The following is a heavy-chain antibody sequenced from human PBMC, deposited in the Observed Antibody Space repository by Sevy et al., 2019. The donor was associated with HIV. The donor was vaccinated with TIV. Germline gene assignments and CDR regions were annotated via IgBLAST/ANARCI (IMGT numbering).Heavy chain of an antibody. CDR1: GGSISSYF. CDR3: ARDSTTRPRVLVY. V-gene: IGHV4-59*01. D-gene: IGHD1-1*01. J-gene: IGHJ4*02. Sequence: SETLSLTCSVSGGSISSYFWTWVRQSPGKGLEWIGNIYFTGNTDYSPSLKSRLTLSLDTSKSQFSLTLKSVTAADTAIYFCARDSTTRPRVLVYWGQGTLVTFSS. CDR2: IYFTGNT.